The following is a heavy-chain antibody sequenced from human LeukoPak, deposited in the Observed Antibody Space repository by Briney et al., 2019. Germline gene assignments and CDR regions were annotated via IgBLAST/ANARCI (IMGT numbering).Heavy chain of an antibody. CDR1: VGSISSGVYY. CDR2: IYYSGST. Sequence: SQTLSLPCFVSVGSISSGVYYWTWIRQPPGKGLEWIGYIYYSGSTYYNPSLKSRVTISVDTSKNQFSLKLSSVTAADTAVYYCASRDSSSWSYYYYGMDVWGQGTTVTVSS. J-gene: IGHJ6*02. CDR3: ASRDSSSWSYYYYGMDV. D-gene: IGHD6-13*01. V-gene: IGHV4-31*03.